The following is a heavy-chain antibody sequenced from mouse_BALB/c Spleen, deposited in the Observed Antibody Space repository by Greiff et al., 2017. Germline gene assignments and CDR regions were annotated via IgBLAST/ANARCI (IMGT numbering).Heavy chain of an antibody. Sequence: VQLQQSGPELVKPGASVRISCKASGYTFTSYYIHWVKQRPGQGLEWIGWIYPGNVNTKYNEKFKGKATLTADKSSSTAYMQLSSLTSEDSAVYFCAEGGNYAFAYWGQGTLVTVSA. CDR2: IYPGNVNT. V-gene: IGHV1S56*01. CDR1: GYTFTSYY. J-gene: IGHJ3*01. D-gene: IGHD2-1*01. CDR3: AEGGNYAFAY.